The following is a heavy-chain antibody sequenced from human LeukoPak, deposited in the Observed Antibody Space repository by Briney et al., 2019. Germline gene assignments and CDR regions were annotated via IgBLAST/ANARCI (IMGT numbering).Heavy chain of an antibody. Sequence: GGSLRLSCAASGFTFSSYGMPWVRQAPGKGLEWVAVIWYDGSNKYYADSVKGRFTISRDNSKNTLYLQMNSLRAEDTAVYYCARDGYQRYYFDYWGQGTLVTVSS. V-gene: IGHV3-33*01. CDR3: ARDGYQRYYFDY. D-gene: IGHD2-2*01. CDR2: IWYDGSNK. CDR1: GFTFSSYG. J-gene: IGHJ4*02.